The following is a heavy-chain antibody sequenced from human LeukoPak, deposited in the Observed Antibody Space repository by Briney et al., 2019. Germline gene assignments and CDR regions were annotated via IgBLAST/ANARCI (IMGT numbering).Heavy chain of an antibody. Sequence: SETLSLTCTVSGGSISSYYWSRIRQPPGKGLEWIGYIYYSGSTNYNPSLKSRVTISVDTSKNQFSLKLSSVTAADTAVYYCARGNHYYDSSAYLAWESFQHWGQGTLVTVSS. CDR2: IYYSGST. V-gene: IGHV4-59*01. CDR1: GGSISSYY. D-gene: IGHD3-22*01. J-gene: IGHJ1*01. CDR3: ARGNHYYDSSAYLAWESFQH.